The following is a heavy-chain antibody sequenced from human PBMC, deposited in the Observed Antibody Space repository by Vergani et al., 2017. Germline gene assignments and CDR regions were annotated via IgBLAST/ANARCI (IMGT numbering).Heavy chain of an antibody. CDR1: GFTFRIYG. J-gene: IGHJ2*01. V-gene: IGHV3-9*01. Sequence: VQLVESGGGVVQPGGSLRLSCIASGFTFRIYGMHWVRQAPGKGLEWVSGINWNSDSIAYADSVKGRFTISRDNAKNSLYLQMNSLRAEDTALYYCVKDIAASGNYWYFDLWGRGTLVTVSS. CDR2: INWNSDSI. CDR3: VKDIAASGNYWYFDL. D-gene: IGHD6-13*01.